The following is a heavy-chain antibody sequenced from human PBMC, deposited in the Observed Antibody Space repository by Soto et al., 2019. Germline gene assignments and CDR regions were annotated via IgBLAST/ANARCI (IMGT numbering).Heavy chain of an antibody. CDR1: EFPFGTNT. J-gene: IGHJ4*02. Sequence: EVQLVESGGALYNPGGSLGLSGPASEFPFGTNTRNWARRAQGKGRRGVPNISSSSSTIYYAASVKGRFTISRDNAKNSLYLQMNSLRAEDTAVYYCARGPRPHTTGTTSRTLGYWGQGTLVTVSS. D-gene: IGHD1-1*01. V-gene: IGHV3-48*01. CDR2: ISSSSSTI. CDR3: ARGPRPHTTGTTSRTLGY.